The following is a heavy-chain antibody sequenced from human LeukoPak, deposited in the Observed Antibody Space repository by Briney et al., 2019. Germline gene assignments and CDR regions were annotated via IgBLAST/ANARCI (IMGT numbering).Heavy chain of an antibody. V-gene: IGHV3-21*04. D-gene: IGHD5-18*01. CDR1: GFTVISNY. CDR2: ISSSSSYI. Sequence: GGSLRLSCAASGFTVISNYMSWVRQAPGKGLEWVSSISSSSSYIYYADSVKGRFTISRDNAKNSLYLQMNSLRAEDTAVYYCARDGGFSYRDAFDIWGQGTMVTVSS. CDR3: ARDGGFSYRDAFDI. J-gene: IGHJ3*02.